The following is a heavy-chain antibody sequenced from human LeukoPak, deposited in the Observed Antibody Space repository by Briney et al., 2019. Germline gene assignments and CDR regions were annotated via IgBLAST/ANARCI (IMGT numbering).Heavy chain of an antibody. CDR2: IWYDGSNK. V-gene: IGHV3-33*01. J-gene: IGHJ3*02. CDR1: GFTFSSYG. Sequence: GGSLRLSCAASGFTFSSYGMHWVRRAPGKGLEWVAVIWYDGSNKYYADSVKGRFTISRDNSKNTLYLQMNSLRAEDTAVYYCARDQDSSGYYYPHAFDIWGQGTMVTVSS. CDR3: ARDQDSSGYYYPHAFDI. D-gene: IGHD3-22*01.